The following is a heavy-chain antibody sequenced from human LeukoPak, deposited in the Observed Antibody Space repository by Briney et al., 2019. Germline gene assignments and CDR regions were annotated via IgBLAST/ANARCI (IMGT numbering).Heavy chain of an antibody. V-gene: IGHV3-21*01. J-gene: IGHJ4*02. Sequence: PGGSLRLSCAASGFTFSSYTMNWVRQAPGKGLEWVSLISSSSSYIYYADSVKGRFTISRDNAKNSLHLQMNSLRAEDTAVYYCARGSTYSSGWYTGFDYWGQGTLVTVSS. CDR1: GFTFSSYT. D-gene: IGHD6-19*01. CDR3: ARGSTYSSGWYTGFDY. CDR2: ISSSSSYI.